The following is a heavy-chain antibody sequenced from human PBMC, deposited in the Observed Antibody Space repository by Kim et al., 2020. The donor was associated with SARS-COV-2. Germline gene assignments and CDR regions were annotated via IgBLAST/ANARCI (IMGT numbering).Heavy chain of an antibody. CDR2: INPNSGGT. Sequence: ASVKVSCKASGYTFTGYYMHWVRQAPGQGLEWMGRINPNSGGTNYAQKFQGRVTMTRDTSISTAYMELSRLRSDDTAVYYCARAIVLMVYATTEHGMDVWGQGTTVTVSS. CDR3: ARAIVLMVYATTEHGMDV. V-gene: IGHV1-2*06. CDR1: GYTFTGYY. J-gene: IGHJ6*02. D-gene: IGHD2-8*01.